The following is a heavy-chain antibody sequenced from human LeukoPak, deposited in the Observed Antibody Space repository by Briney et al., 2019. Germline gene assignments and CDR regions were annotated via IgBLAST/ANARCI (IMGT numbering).Heavy chain of an antibody. V-gene: IGHV1-18*01. CDR3: ARVQDTYYYDSSGYYPLDY. CDR1: GYTFTSYG. D-gene: IGHD3-22*01. Sequence: ASAKVSCKASGYTFTSYGISWVRQAPGQGLEWMGWISAYNGNTNYAQKLQGRVTMTTDTSTSTAYMELRSLRSDDTAVYYCARVQDTYYYDSSGYYPLDYWGQGTLVTVSS. CDR2: ISAYNGNT. J-gene: IGHJ4*02.